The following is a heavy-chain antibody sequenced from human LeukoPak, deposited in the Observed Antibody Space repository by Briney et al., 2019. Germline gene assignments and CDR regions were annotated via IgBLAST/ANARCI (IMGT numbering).Heavy chain of an antibody. J-gene: IGHJ6*02. Sequence: GGSLRLSCAASGFTFSSYGMHWVRQAPGKGLEWVANIKQDGSEKYYVDSVKGRFTISRDNAKNSLYLQMNSLRAEDTAVYYCARDGYCSSTSCYAYYYYYYGMDVWGQGTTVTVSS. CDR3: ARDGYCSSTSCYAYYYYYYGMDV. V-gene: IGHV3-7*01. CDR1: GFTFSSYG. CDR2: IKQDGSEK. D-gene: IGHD2-2*03.